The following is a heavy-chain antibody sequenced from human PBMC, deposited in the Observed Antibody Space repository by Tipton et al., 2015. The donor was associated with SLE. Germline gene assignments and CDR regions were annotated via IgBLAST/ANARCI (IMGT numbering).Heavy chain of an antibody. Sequence: TLSLTCTVSGYSISSGYYWGWIRQPPGKGLEWIGTIYHSGSIYYNPSLKSRVTISVDTSKNQFSLKLSSVTAADTALYYCARDVEDLCLLDYWGQGTLVTVPS. D-gene: IGHD2-15*01. CDR2: IYHSGSI. V-gene: IGHV4-38-2*02. CDR3: ARDVEDLCLLDY. CDR1: GYSISSGYY. J-gene: IGHJ4*02.